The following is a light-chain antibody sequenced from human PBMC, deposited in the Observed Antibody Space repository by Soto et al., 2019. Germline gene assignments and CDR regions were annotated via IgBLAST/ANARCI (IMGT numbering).Light chain of an antibody. V-gene: IGKV3-20*01. CDR3: QQYGSAPT. CDR1: QSVSSSY. CDR2: GAS. Sequence: EIVLTQSPGTLSLSPGERVTLSCRASQSVSSSYLAWYQQKPGQAPRLLIYGASSRATGIPDRFSGSGSGTDFTLTLSRLEPEDFAVYYCQQYGSAPTFGQGTKVEIK. J-gene: IGKJ1*01.